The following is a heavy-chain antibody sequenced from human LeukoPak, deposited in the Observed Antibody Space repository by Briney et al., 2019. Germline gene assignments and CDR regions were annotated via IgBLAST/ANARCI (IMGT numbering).Heavy chain of an antibody. V-gene: IGHV3-9*01. J-gene: IGHJ3*02. CDR3: AKDTGYSYGSHDAFDI. Sequence: GGSLRLSCAASGFTFDDYAMHWVRHAPGKGLEWVSGISWNSGSIGYADSVKGRFTISRDNAKNSLYLQMNSLRAEDTALYYCAKDTGYSYGSHDAFDIWGQGTMVTVSS. CDR2: ISWNSGSI. CDR1: GFTFDDYA. D-gene: IGHD5-18*01.